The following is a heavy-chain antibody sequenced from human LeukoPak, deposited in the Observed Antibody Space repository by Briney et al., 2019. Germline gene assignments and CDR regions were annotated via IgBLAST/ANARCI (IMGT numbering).Heavy chain of an antibody. CDR1: TSASTFIFSGYS. V-gene: IGHV3-21*04. D-gene: IGHD3-22*01. CDR2: TSETSSHT. CDR3: ARDHSPPPNYDSSGYYSDYYYYYGMDV. J-gene: IGHJ6*02. Sequence: PGGSLRLSCAASTSASTFIFSGYSMNWVRQAPGKGLEWVSYTSETSSHTYYADSVKGRFTISRDNAKNSLYLQMNSLRAEDTAVYYCARDHSPPPNYDSSGYYSDYYYYYGMDVWGQGTTVTVSS.